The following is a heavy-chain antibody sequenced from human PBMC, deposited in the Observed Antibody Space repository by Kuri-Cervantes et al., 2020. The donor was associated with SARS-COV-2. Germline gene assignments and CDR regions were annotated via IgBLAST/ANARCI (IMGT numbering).Heavy chain of an antibody. CDR3: ARDVGYGGTSELDITYFDY. CDR2: IIPFFGTP. CDR1: GATFSTYG. D-gene: IGHD4-23*01. J-gene: IGHJ4*02. V-gene: IGHV1-69*13. Sequence: SVKVSCKASGATFSTYGFSWVRQAPGQGLEWMGGIIPFFGTPNYAQKFEGRVTITADESTSTAYMELSSLRFEDTAVYFCARDVGYGGTSELDITYFDYWGQGTLVTVSS.